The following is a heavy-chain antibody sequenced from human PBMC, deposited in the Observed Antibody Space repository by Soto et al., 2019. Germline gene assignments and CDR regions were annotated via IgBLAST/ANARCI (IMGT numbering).Heavy chain of an antibody. V-gene: IGHV1-69*08. CDR3: ARDRCSSTSCARGNWYFDL. D-gene: IGHD2-2*01. Sequence: QVQLVQSGAEVKKPGSSVKVSCKASGGTFSSYSISWVRQAPGQGLEWMGRIISVLGLPNYAQKFHGRVTITADKSTSTAYMELSSLRYEDTALYYCARDRCSSTSCARGNWYFDLWGRGTLVTVSS. CDR1: GGTFSSYS. J-gene: IGHJ2*01. CDR2: IISVLGLP.